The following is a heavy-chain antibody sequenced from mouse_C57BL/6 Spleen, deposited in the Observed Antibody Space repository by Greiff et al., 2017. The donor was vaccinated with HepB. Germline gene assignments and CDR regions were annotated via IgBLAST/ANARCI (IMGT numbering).Heavy chain of an antibody. CDR2: IDPSDSET. Sequence: QVQLQQPGAELVRPGSSVKLSCKASGYTFTSYWMHWVKQRPIQGLEWIGNIDPSDSETHYNQKFKDKATLTVDKSSSTAYMQLSSLTSEDSAVYYCATGEGYYYAMDYWGQGTSVTVSS. CDR1: GYTFTSYW. V-gene: IGHV1-52*01. CDR3: ATGEGYYYAMDY. J-gene: IGHJ4*01.